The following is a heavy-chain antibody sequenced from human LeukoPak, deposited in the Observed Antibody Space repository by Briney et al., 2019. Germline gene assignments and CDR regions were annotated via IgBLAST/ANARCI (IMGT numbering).Heavy chain of an antibody. J-gene: IGHJ4*02. V-gene: IGHV1-46*01. CDR2: INSSGGIT. CDR3: ARGSGTSNYLIAY. CDR1: GYTFTSYY. Sequence: ASVTVSCTASGYTFTSYYMHWVRQAPGQGLEWMGIINSSGGITSYVQKFQGRVTMTRDTSTSTVYMELSSLRSEDTAVYYCARGSGTSNYLIAYWGQGTLVTVSS. D-gene: IGHD2-2*01.